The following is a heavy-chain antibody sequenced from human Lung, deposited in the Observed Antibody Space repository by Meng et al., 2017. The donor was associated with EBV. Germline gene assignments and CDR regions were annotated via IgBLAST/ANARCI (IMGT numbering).Heavy chain of an antibody. CDR2: IIPMFDIT. CDR1: GDTFSTSS. Sequence: QVQRVQSGAEVKKPGSSVKVSCKASGDTFSTSSISWVRQAPGQGLKWMGQIIPMFDITNYAQELQGRVTITADESTTTVYMELSSLRFEDTAVYYCARDPGHRMGTNYFDHWGQGTLVTVSS. CDR3: ARDPGHRMGTNYFDH. V-gene: IGHV1-69*01. J-gene: IGHJ4*02. D-gene: IGHD5-24*01.